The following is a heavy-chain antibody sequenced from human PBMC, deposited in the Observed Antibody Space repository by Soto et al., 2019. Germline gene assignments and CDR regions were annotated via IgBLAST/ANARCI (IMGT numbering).Heavy chain of an antibody. CDR1: GFTVSNYY. CDR3: AREEADAFDI. V-gene: IGHV3-66*01. J-gene: IGHJ3*02. Sequence: EVQLVESGGGLVQPGGSLRLSCVASGFTVSNYYMTWVRQAPGKGLEWVSVLYSGGTTNYADSVKGRFTTSRDNSKNTLYLQMNSLRADDTAIYYCAREEADAFDIWGQGTMVTVSS. CDR2: LYSGGTT.